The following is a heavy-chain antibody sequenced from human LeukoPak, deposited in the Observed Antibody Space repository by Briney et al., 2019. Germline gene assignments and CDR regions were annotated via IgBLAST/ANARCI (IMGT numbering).Heavy chain of an antibody. Sequence: GGSLRLSCAASGFTFSSYWLSWVRQALGKGLEWVANINLDGSEKYYVDSVKGRFTISRDNAKNSLYLQMNSLRVEDTAVYYCARRVPSQVITDYFDYWGQGTLVTVSS. CDR2: INLDGSEK. D-gene: IGHD1-1*01. V-gene: IGHV3-7*01. CDR3: ARRVPSQVITDYFDY. CDR1: GFTFSSYW. J-gene: IGHJ4*02.